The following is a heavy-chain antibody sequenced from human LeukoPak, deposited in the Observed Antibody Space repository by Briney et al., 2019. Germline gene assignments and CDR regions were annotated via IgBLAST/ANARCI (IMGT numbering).Heavy chain of an antibody. Sequence: PGGSLRLSCVVSGVSFRDYFMIWGRQAPGEGVQWGANMKKDGSETKYGDFVKGLFTISRYNAKNSLFLQMNSLRVEDTAVYYCGRHRSGSGTYFIDYWGQGTLVSVSS. D-gene: IGHD3-10*01. CDR2: MKKDGSET. V-gene: IGHV3-7*01. CDR1: GVSFRDYF. J-gene: IGHJ4*02. CDR3: GRHRSGSGTYFIDY.